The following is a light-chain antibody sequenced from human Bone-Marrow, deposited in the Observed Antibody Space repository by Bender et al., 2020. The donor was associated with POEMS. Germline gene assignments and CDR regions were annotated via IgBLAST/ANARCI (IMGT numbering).Light chain of an antibody. V-gene: IGLV2-14*02. CDR2: EVH. Sequence: QSALTQPASVSGSPGQSITISCTGSSSDVGGYNLVPWYQQHPGKAPRLIISEVHKGPSGVSSRFSASKSGNTASLTISGLQAEDEADYYCSSYISSSTHHWVFGGGTKLTVL. J-gene: IGLJ3*02. CDR3: SSYISSSTHHWV. CDR1: SSDVGGYNL.